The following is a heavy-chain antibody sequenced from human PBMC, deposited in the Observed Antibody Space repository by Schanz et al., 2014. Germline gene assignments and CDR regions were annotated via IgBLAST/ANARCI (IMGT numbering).Heavy chain of an antibody. CDR1: GYTFTSYG. D-gene: IGHD3-3*01. J-gene: IGHJ4*02. CDR2: ISAYNHNK. CDR3: ARDRRFFDRDDLYYFDY. Sequence: QVQLVQSGAEVKKPGASVKVSCKASGYTFTSYGISWVRQAPGQGLEWMGWISAYNHNKEYDQKFQGRVTMTTDTSTSTAYMALTDLRSDDTAVYYCARDRRFFDRDDLYYFDYWGQGTLVTVSS. V-gene: IGHV1-18*01.